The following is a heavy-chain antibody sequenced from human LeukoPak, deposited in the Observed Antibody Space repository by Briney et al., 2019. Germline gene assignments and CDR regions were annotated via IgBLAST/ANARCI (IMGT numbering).Heavy chain of an antibody. CDR2: IDIDGITT. Sequence: GSLRLSCAASGFPFGGYWMHWVRQAPGKGLVWVAHIDIDGITTIYADSVKGRFTISRDNAKNALYLQLNSLRAEDTAVYHCTRVRRYGSAPVYYYGLDVWGQGTTVTVSS. CDR3: TRVRRYGSAPVYYYGLDV. CDR1: GFPFGGYW. D-gene: IGHD3-10*01. J-gene: IGHJ6*02. V-gene: IGHV3-74*01.